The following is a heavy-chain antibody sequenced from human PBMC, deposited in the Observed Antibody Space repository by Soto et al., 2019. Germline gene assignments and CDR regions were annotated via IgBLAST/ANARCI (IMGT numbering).Heavy chain of an antibody. CDR1: GASISSDY. V-gene: IGHV4-59*01. CDR3: ARDQDYCSGGTCYSAFDD. D-gene: IGHD2-15*01. J-gene: IGHJ4*02. CDR2: TSFSGST. Sequence: SETLSLTCTVSGASISSDYWSWIRQSPGKGLQWIGFTSFSGSTNYNPSLKSRITMSVDTSKNQFSVRLSSVTAADTAVYYCARDQDYCSGGTCYSAFDDWGQGTLVTVSS.